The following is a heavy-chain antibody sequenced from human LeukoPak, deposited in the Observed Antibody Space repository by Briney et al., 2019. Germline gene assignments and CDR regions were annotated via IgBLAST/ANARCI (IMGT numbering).Heavy chain of an antibody. CDR3: ARDGQLPRTGPNYYYYMDV. Sequence: ASVKVSCKASGYTFTSYYMHWVRQAPGQGLEWMGIINPSGGSTSYAQKFQGRVTMTRDTSTSTVYMELSSLRSEDTAVYYCARDGQLPRTGPNYYYYMDVWGKGTTVTVSS. V-gene: IGHV1-46*01. CDR1: GYTFTSYY. CDR2: INPSGGST. J-gene: IGHJ6*03. D-gene: IGHD6-6*01.